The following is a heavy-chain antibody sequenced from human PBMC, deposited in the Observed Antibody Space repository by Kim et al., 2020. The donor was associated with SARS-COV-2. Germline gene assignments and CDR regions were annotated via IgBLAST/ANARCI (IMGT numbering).Heavy chain of an antibody. CDR2: IIPIFGTA. Sequence: SVKVSCKASGGTFSNYAISWVRQAPGQGLEWMGGIIPIFGTANYAQKFQGRVTITADESTSTAYMELSSLRSEDTAVYYCARAGYSSSWYNYYGMDVWGQGTTVTVSS. V-gene: IGHV1-69*13. CDR1: GGTFSNYA. CDR3: ARAGYSSSWYNYYGMDV. J-gene: IGHJ6*02. D-gene: IGHD6-13*01.